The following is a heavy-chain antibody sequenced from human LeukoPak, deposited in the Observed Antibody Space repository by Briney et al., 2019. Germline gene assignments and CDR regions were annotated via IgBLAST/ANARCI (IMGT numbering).Heavy chain of an antibody. V-gene: IGHV3-33*01. CDR1: GFTFSSYG. CDR3: ARDDMTYYDFWSGYRGFDY. D-gene: IGHD3-3*01. Sequence: GGSLRLSCAASGFTFSSYGMHWVRQAPGKGLEWVAVIWYDGSNKYYADSVKGRFTISRDNSKNTLYLQMNSLRAEDTAVYYCARDDMTYYDFWSGYRGFDYWGQGTLVTVSS. CDR2: IWYDGSNK. J-gene: IGHJ4*02.